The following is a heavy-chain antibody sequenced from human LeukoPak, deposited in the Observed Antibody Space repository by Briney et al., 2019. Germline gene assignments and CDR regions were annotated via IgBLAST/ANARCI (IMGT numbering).Heavy chain of an antibody. CDR1: GFTFSSYA. J-gene: IGHJ4*02. CDR3: ARSPPLKDWVVDY. D-gene: IGHD3-9*01. CDR2: ISGSGDST. Sequence: PGGSLRLSCAASGFTFSSYAMSWVRQAPGKGLEWVSVISGSGDSTYYTDSGKGRFTISRDNCQNTLYLQMNSLRAEDTAVYYCARSPPLKDWVVDYWGQGTLVTVSS. V-gene: IGHV3-23*01.